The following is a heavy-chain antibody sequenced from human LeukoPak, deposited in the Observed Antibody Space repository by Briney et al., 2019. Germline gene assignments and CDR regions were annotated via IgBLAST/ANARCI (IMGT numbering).Heavy chain of an antibody. CDR1: GGTFSIYA. CDR3: ARNREYCSGGSCYHWFDP. CDR2: IIPIFGTA. J-gene: IGHJ5*02. D-gene: IGHD2-15*01. V-gene: IGHV1-69*13. Sequence: SVKVSCKASGGTFSIYAISWVRQAPGQGLEWMGGIIPIFGTANYAQKFQGRVTITADESTSTAYMELSSLRSEDTAVYYCARNREYCSGGSCYHWFDPWGQGTLVTVSS.